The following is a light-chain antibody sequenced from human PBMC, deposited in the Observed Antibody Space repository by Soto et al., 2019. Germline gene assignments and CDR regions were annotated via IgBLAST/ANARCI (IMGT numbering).Light chain of an antibody. CDR1: QSVANS. J-gene: IGKJ4*01. Sequence: EIVLTQSPGTLSLSPGERATLSCRASQSVANSLAWYQQKPGQAPRLLIHGATSRAPGIPDRFSGSGSGTDFTLTISRLEPEDFAVYYYQQYGSSLTFGGGTKVEIK. CDR2: GAT. CDR3: QQYGSSLT. V-gene: IGKV3-20*01.